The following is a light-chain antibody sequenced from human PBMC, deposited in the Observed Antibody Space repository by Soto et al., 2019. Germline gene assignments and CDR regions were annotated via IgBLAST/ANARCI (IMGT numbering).Light chain of an antibody. CDR3: QQYNSYPT. Sequence: DIQMTQSPSTLSASVGDRVTITCWASQSISSWLAWYQQKPGKAPNLLIYKASSLESGVPSRFSGSGSGTEFTLTISSLQPDDFATYYCQQYNSYPTFGGGTKVEIK. V-gene: IGKV1-5*03. CDR2: KAS. J-gene: IGKJ4*01. CDR1: QSISSW.